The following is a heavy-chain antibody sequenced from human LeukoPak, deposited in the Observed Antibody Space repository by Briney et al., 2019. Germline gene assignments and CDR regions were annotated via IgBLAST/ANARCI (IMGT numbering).Heavy chain of an antibody. CDR1: GGSLSSFY. V-gene: IGHV4-59*12. Sequence: SETLSLTCTVSGGSLSSFYWSWIRQPPGKGLEWIGYIYYSGSTNYNPSLESRVTISVDTSKNQFSLKLSSVTAADTAVYYCARTILEYCYDSNGRYYFDYWGQGTLVTVSS. CDR2: IYYSGST. CDR3: ARTILEYCYDSNGRYYFDY. J-gene: IGHJ4*02. D-gene: IGHD3-22*01.